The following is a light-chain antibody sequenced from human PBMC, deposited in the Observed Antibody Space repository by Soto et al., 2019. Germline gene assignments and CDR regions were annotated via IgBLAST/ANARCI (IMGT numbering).Light chain of an antibody. J-gene: IGKJ5*01. V-gene: IGKV1-39*01. CDR2: AAS. Sequence: IQMTQSPSSLSASVGDSVTITCRATQSIRTNLNWYQQTSGKAPKLLIYAASNLQSGVPSRFSGSGSGTEFTLTISSLQPEDFATYYCQQYENPPTFGQGTRLEIK. CDR1: QSIRTN. CDR3: QQYENPPT.